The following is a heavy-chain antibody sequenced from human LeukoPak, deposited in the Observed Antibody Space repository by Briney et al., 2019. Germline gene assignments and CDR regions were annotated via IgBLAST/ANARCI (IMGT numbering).Heavy chain of an antibody. CDR3: ATAKGRAIAFDI. CDR1: GFTFSSYE. V-gene: IGHV3-48*03. Sequence: GGSLRLSCAASGFTFSSYEMNWVRQAPGKGLEWVSNISSSGSTIYYADSVKGRFTISRDNAKNSLYLQMNSLRAEDTAVYYCATAKGRAIAFDIWGQGTMVTVSS. CDR2: ISSSGSTI. D-gene: IGHD6-13*01. J-gene: IGHJ3*02.